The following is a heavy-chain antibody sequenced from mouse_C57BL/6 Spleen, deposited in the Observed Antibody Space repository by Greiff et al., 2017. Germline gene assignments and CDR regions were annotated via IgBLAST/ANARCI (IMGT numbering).Heavy chain of an antibody. CDR2: IDPSDSYT. CDR1: GYTFTSYW. J-gene: IGHJ3*01. V-gene: IGHV1-50*01. Sequence: QVQLQQPGAELVKPGASVKLSCKASGYTFTSYWMQWVKQRPGQGLEWIGEIDPSDSYTNYNQKFKGKATLTVDTSSSTAYMQLSGLTSEDSAVYYCAREGDYYGSRRAWFAYWGQGTLVTVSA. CDR3: AREGDYYGSRRAWFAY. D-gene: IGHD1-1*01.